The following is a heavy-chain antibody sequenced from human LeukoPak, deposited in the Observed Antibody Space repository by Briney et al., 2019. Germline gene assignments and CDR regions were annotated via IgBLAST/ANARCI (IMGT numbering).Heavy chain of an antibody. J-gene: IGHJ4*02. V-gene: IGHV4-59*01. CDR2: IYYSGST. CDR1: GGSISSYY. Sequence: SETLSLTCTVSGGSISSYYWSWIRQPPGKGLEWIGYIYYSGSTNYNPSLKSRVTISVDTSKNQFSLKLSSVTAADTAVYYCAGGGIAGGFDYWGQGTLVTVSS. D-gene: IGHD6-13*01. CDR3: AGGGIAGGFDY.